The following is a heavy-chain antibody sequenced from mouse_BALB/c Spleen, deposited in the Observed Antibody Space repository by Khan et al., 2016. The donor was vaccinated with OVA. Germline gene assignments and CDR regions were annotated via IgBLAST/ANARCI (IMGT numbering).Heavy chain of an antibody. CDR3: ARNHYGGGYWYFDV. CDR2: IWGDGST. CDR1: GFSLSRYS. D-gene: IGHD1-1*01. V-gene: IGHV2-6-4*01. Sequence: QVQLKESGPGLVAPSQSLSITCTVSGFSLSRYSVHWVRQPPGKGLEWLGLIWGDGSTAYNSALKSRLSISKDNSKSQVFFKMNSLQADDTAMYYCARNHYGGGYWYFDVWGAGTTVTVSS. J-gene: IGHJ1*01.